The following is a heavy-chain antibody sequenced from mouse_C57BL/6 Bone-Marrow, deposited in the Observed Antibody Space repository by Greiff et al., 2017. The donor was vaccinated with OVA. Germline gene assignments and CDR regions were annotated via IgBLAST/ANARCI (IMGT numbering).Heavy chain of an antibody. D-gene: IGHD1-1*01. CDR2: IYPGDGDT. V-gene: IGHV1-80*01. J-gene: IGHJ1*03. CDR1: GYAFSSYW. Sequence: VQLQQSGAELVKPGASVKISCKASGYAFSSYWMNWVKQRPGKGLQWIGQIYPGDGDTNYNGKFKGKATLTADKSSSTAYMQLSSLTAEDSAVYCCARRRNYYGSSHWYFDVWGTGTTVTVSS. CDR3: ARRRNYYGSSHWYFDV.